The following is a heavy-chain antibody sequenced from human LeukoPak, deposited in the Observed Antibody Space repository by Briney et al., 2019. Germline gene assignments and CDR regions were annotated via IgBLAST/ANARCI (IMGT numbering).Heavy chain of an antibody. V-gene: IGHV4-30-2*01. CDR2: IYHSGST. CDR3: ARGHKDFYYDSFDAFDI. J-gene: IGHJ3*02. CDR1: GGSISSGGYS. Sequence: PSETLSLTCAVSGGSISSGGYSWSWIRQPPGKGLEWIGYIYHSGSTYYNPSLKSRVTISVDRFKNQFSLKLSSVTAADTAVYYCARGHKDFYYDSFDAFDIWGQGTMVTVSS. D-gene: IGHD3-22*01.